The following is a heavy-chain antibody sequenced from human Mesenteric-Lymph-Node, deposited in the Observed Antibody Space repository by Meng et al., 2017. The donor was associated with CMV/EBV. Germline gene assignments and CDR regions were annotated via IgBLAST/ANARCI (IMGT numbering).Heavy chain of an antibody. J-gene: IGHJ4*02. V-gene: IGHV3-23*01. CDR2: ISGSGGST. D-gene: IGHD3-3*01. Sequence: NYAKVWGRRAHGVGLERGSAISGSGGSTYYADYVNGRFTITRDNSKNTLSLQMNRLRVEDTVIYYCASVPRYDFWGGYYSSGFDYWGQGTLVTVSS. CDR1: NYA. CDR3: ASVPRYDFWGGYYSSGFDY.